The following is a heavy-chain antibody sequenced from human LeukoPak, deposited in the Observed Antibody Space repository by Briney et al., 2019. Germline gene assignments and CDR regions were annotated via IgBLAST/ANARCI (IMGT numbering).Heavy chain of an antibody. D-gene: IGHD3-3*01. CDR1: GFKFSSYW. V-gene: IGHV3-74*01. CDR2: INTNGDSA. J-gene: IGHJ6*03. CDR3: ARAREEFWSGYYPRYYYYYYMDV. Sequence: GGSLRLSCAVSGFKFSSYWMNWVRQVPGKGLMWVAHINTNGDSANYADSVKGRFTTSRDNAKSTLSLQMNSLRAEDTAVYYCARAREEFWSGYYPRYYYYYYMDVWGKGTTVTVSS.